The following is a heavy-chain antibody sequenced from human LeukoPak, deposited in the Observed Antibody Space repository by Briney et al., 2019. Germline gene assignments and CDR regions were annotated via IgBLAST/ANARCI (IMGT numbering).Heavy chain of an antibody. J-gene: IGHJ4*02. CDR2: IYYSGST. CDR1: GGSIRSYY. CDR3: ARDEGSGWYYFDY. D-gene: IGHD6-19*01. V-gene: IGHV4-59*01. Sequence: SETLSLTCAVSGGSIRSYYWSWIRQPPGKGLEWIGYIYYSGSTNYNPSLKSRVTISVDTSKNQFSLKLSSVTAADTAVYYCARDEGSGWYYFDYWGQGTLVTVSS.